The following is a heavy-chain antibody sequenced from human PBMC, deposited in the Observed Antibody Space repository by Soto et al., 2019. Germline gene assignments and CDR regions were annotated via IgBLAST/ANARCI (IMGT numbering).Heavy chain of an antibody. V-gene: IGHV1-69*12. CDR1: GGTFSNYA. D-gene: IGHD3-10*01. Sequence: QVQLVQSGAEVKKPGSSVKVSCKASGGTFSNYALISWVRQAPGQGLEWMGGIIPIGATVNYAQKFQGRVIITADESTSTVYMDLGSLRSEDTAVYYCARDLLGFGYTYADVWGQGTTVTVSS. CDR2: IIPIGATV. CDR3: ARDLLGFGYTYADV. J-gene: IGHJ6*02.